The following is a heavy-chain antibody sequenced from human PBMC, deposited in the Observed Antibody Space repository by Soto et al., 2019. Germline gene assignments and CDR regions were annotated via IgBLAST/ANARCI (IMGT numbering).Heavy chain of an antibody. CDR3: ARGGGGAARVWFDP. CDR1: GYTFTSYG. Sequence: VASVKVSCKASGYTFTSYGISWVRQAPGQGLEWMGWISAYNGNTNYAQKLQGRVTMTTDTSTSTAYMELSSLRSEDTAVYYCARGGGGAARVWFDPWGQGTLVTVSS. V-gene: IGHV1-18*04. D-gene: IGHD6-6*01. CDR2: ISAYNGNT. J-gene: IGHJ5*02.